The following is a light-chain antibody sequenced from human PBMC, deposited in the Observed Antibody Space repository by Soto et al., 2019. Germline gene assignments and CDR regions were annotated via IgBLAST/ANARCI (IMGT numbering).Light chain of an antibody. CDR2: DAS. V-gene: IGKV1-33*01. Sequence: DIQMTQSPSSLSASVGDRVTITCQASQDISNYLNWYQQKPGKAPKLLIYDASNLETGVPSRFSGSGSGTEFTFTIRRLQPEDIATYYWQQYDNRLLTFGPGTKVYIK. CDR3: QQYDNRLLT. CDR1: QDISNY. J-gene: IGKJ3*01.